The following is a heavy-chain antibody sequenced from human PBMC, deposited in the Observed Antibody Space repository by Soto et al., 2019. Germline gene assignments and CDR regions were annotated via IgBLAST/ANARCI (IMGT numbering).Heavy chain of an antibody. CDR2: IYPGDSDT. CDR3: ARHRTDIVVVVAASNDAFDI. CDR1: GYSFTSYW. V-gene: IGHV5-51*01. D-gene: IGHD2-15*01. Sequence: GESLKISCKGSGYSFTSYWIGWVRQMPGKGLEWMGIIYPGDSDTRYSPSFQGQVTISADKSISTAYLQWSSLKASDTAMYYCARHRTDIVVVVAASNDAFDIWGQGTMVTVSS. J-gene: IGHJ3*02.